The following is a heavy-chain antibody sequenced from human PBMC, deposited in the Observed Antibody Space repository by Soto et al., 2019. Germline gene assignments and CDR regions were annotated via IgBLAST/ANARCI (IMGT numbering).Heavy chain of an antibody. J-gene: IGHJ3*02. CDR1: GFTFSSYA. Sequence: EVQVLESGGGLVQPGGSLRLSCAASGFTFSSYAMSWVRQALGKGLEWVSAISGSGGSTYYADSVKGRFTISRDNSKNTLYLQMNSLRAEDTAVYYCAKIPHSSSWYLDAFDIWGQGTMVTVSS. CDR2: ISGSGGST. V-gene: IGHV3-23*01. D-gene: IGHD6-13*01. CDR3: AKIPHSSSWYLDAFDI.